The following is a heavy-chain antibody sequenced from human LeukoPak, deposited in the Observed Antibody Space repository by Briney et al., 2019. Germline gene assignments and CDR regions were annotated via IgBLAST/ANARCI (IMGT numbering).Heavy chain of an antibody. D-gene: IGHD1-7*01. J-gene: IGHJ3*02. CDR2: VYTSGST. V-gene: IGHV4-4*07. Sequence: SETLSLTCSVSGGSISGYYWTWIRQPAGKGLEWIGRVYTSGSTHYNPSLKTRLTMSVDTSKNQFSLKLSSVTAADTAVYYCARVITGTTTAFEIWGQGTMVTASS. CDR3: ARVITGTTTAFEI. CDR1: GGSISGYY.